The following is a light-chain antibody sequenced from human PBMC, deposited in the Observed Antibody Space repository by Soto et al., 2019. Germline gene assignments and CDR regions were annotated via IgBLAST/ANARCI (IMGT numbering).Light chain of an antibody. V-gene: IGKV3-20*01. Sequence: EIVLTQSPVTLSLSPGERATLSCRASQSVRSTYLAWYQQKPGQAPRLLIHGASSRATGIPDRFSGSGSGTDFTLTISRLEPEDFAVYYCQQYGSSLSITFGQGTRLEIK. CDR1: QSVRSTY. CDR3: QQYGSSLSIT. CDR2: GAS. J-gene: IGKJ5*01.